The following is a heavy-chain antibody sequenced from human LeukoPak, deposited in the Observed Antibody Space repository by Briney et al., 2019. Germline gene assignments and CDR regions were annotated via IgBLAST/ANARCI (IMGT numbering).Heavy chain of an antibody. CDR3: AKHKIAWRTFDC. CDR2: IKEDGSQI. J-gene: IGHJ4*02. CDR1: GFTFRDYW. D-gene: IGHD1/OR15-1a*01. V-gene: IGHV3-7*01. Sequence: GGSLRLSCVASGFTFRDYWMTWVRQAPGKGLEWVANIKEDGSQINHVDSVKGRFTISRDNAKNSLYLQMNSLRVEDTAVYYCAKHKIAWRTFDCWGQGTLVTVSS.